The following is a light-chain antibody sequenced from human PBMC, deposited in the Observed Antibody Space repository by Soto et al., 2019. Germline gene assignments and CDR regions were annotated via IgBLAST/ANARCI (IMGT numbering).Light chain of an antibody. CDR2: NAS. Sequence: EIALAESQTSMALSPGERYIFSGRASQKVSTFLAWFQQKPGQPPRLLIYNASNRTTGIPARFSGSGSGTDFTLTIGVLELEDFAVYYCQQRGDWPPSTFGQGTRLEI. CDR3: QQRGDWPPST. J-gene: IGKJ5*01. CDR1: QKVSTF. V-gene: IGKV3-11*01.